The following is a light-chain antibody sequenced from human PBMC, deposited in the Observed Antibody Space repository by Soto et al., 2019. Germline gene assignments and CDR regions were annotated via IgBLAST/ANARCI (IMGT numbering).Light chain of an antibody. Sequence: QSALTQPASVSGSPGQSIIISCIGTSSDVGGYDYVSWYQQHAGKAPKLMIHNVSNRPSGVSNRFSGSKSGNTASLTISGLQAEDEAHYYCSSYTTTSTVVFGGGTKLTVL. CDR3: SSYTTTSTVV. V-gene: IGLV2-14*03. CDR2: NVS. CDR1: SSDVGGYDY. J-gene: IGLJ2*01.